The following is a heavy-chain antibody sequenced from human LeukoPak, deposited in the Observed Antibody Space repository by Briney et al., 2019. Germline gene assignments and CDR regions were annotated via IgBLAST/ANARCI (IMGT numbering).Heavy chain of an antibody. CDR2: ISYDGRSK. CDR1: GFTFSSNG. J-gene: IGHJ4*02. D-gene: IGHD2-15*01. Sequence: QPGGSLRLSCAASGFTFSSNGMHWVRQAPGKGLEWVAIISYDGRSKYYADSVKGRFTISRDNSRNTLYLQMNSLRPEDTAVYYCAKAGYGGSSTTTYGDYWGQGTLVTVSS. V-gene: IGHV3-30*18. CDR3: AKAGYGGSSTTTYGDY.